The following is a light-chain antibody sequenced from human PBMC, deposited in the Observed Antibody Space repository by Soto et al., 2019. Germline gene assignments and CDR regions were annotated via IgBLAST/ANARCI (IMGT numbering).Light chain of an antibody. CDR1: QSVSSY. Sequence: EIVLTQSPATLSLSPGERATLSCRASQSVSSYLAWYQQKPGQAPRLLIYDASNRATGIPARFSGSGSGTDFTLTISSLEPEDFAVYYCQQYDNWPRWTFGQGTKVDI. CDR3: QQYDNWPRWT. V-gene: IGKV3-11*01. J-gene: IGKJ1*01. CDR2: DAS.